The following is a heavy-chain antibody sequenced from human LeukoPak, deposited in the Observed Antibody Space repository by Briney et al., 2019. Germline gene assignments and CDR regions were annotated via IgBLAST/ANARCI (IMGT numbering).Heavy chain of an antibody. D-gene: IGHD3-10*01. V-gene: IGHV1-18*01. Sequence: ASVKVSRKASGYTFTSYGISWVRQAPGQGLEWMGWISAYNGNTNYAQKLQGRVTMTTDTSTSTAYMELRSLRSDDTAVYYCARVPTVRGVIISRWFDPWGQGTLVTVSS. J-gene: IGHJ5*02. CDR2: ISAYNGNT. CDR3: ARVPTVRGVIISRWFDP. CDR1: GYTFTSYG.